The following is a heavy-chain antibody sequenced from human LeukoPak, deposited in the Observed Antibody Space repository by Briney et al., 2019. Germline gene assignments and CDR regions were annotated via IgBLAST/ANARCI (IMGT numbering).Heavy chain of an antibody. D-gene: IGHD2-2*01. Sequence: ASVKVSCKASGYTFTSYDINWVRQATGQGLEWMGWMNPNSGNTGYAQKFQGRVTMTRDTSITTVYIELSSLTSEDTAVYYCARDGRGAAAPDDAFDVWGQGTMVTVSS. J-gene: IGHJ3*01. CDR3: ARDGRGAAAPDDAFDV. V-gene: IGHV1-8*01. CDR1: GYTFTSYD. CDR2: MNPNSGNT.